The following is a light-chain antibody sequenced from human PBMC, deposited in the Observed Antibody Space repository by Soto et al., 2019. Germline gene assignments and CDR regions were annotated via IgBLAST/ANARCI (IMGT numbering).Light chain of an antibody. CDR2: GAS. Sequence: EIVMTQSPATLSVSPGERAILSCRASQSVSSNLAWYQQKPGQAPGLLIYGASTRATGIPARFSGSESGTEFKLTIISLQSEDFAVYYCQQYNNWPLTFGQGTKLEIK. CDR1: QSVSSN. J-gene: IGKJ2*01. CDR3: QQYNNWPLT. V-gene: IGKV3-15*01.